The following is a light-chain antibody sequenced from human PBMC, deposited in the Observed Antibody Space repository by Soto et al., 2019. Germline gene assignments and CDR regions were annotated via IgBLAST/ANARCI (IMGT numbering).Light chain of an antibody. CDR2: DAS. J-gene: IGKJ1*01. CDR3: QQYYTYPWT. CDR1: QSINAR. Sequence: DIQMTQSPFTLSASVGDRVTITCRASQSINARLAWHQQKPGKVPKVLIYDASNLKGGVPSRFSGSGSGREFTLTISSLQPDDFATYYCQQYYTYPWTVGQGTKVDIK. V-gene: IGKV1-5*01.